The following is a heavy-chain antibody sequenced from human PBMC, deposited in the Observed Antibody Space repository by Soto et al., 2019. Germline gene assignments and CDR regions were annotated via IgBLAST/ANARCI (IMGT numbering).Heavy chain of an antibody. D-gene: IGHD3-10*01. J-gene: IGHJ4*02. Sequence: SETLSLTCTVSGGSISSGGYYWSWIRQHPGKGLEWIGYIYYSGSTYYNPSLKSRVTISVDTSKNQFSLKLSSVTAADTAVYYCARSLLTYGHYFDYWGQGTLVTVSS. V-gene: IGHV4-31*03. CDR2: IYYSGST. CDR3: ARSLLTYGHYFDY. CDR1: GGSISSGGYY.